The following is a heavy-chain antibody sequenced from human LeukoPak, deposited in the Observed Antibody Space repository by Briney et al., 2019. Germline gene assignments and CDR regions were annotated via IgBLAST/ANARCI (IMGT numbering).Heavy chain of an antibody. CDR2: IYYSGST. J-gene: IGHJ4*02. D-gene: IGHD6-13*01. CDR3: ARDSSSWNY. CDR1: GGSISSSNW. V-gene: IGHV4-4*02. Sequence: SETLSLTCAVSGGSISSSNWWSWVRQPPGKGLEWIGYIYYSGSTNYNPSLKSRVTISVDTSKNQFSLKLSSVTAADTAVYYCARDSSSWNYWGQGTLVTVSS.